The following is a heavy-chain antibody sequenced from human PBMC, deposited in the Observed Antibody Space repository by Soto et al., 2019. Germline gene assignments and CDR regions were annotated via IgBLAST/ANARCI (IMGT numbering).Heavy chain of an antibody. J-gene: IGHJ4*02. Sequence: QITLKESGPTLVKPTQTLTLTCTFSGFSLSTSGVGVGWIRQPPGKALEWLALIYWDDDKRYSPSLKSRLTITKDTSKNQLVRTTTNMYPMDTSTYYCAHRLGVAVADTPFYYWGQGTLVTVSS. D-gene: IGHD6-19*01. CDR3: AHRLGVAVADTPFYY. CDR1: GFSLSTSGVG. V-gene: IGHV2-5*02. CDR2: IYWDDDK.